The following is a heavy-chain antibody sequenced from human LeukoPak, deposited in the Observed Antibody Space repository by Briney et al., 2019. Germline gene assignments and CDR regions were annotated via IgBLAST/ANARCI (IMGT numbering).Heavy chain of an antibody. D-gene: IGHD3-3*01. Sequence: SETLSLTCTVSGGSISSYYWSWIRQPPGKGLEWIGYIYYSGSTNYNPSLKSRVTISVDTSKNQFSLKLSSVTAADTAVYYCAGRFLEWLLDYWGQGTLVTVSS. CDR3: AGRFLEWLLDY. V-gene: IGHV4-59*08. CDR1: GGSISSYY. J-gene: IGHJ4*02. CDR2: IYYSGST.